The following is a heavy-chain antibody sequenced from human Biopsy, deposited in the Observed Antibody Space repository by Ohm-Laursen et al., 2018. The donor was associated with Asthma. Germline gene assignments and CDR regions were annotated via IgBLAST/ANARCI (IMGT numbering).Heavy chain of an antibody. Sequence: SLRLSCTASGFAVSRDYMFWARQAPGKGLEWVSVIYSGGTSHTADSVRGRFTISRDYSKNTLYLQMHSLRAEDTAVYYCARGDSSGWSHYYFDYWGQGTLVTVSS. CDR2: IYSGGTS. D-gene: IGHD6-19*01. CDR3: ARGDSSGWSHYYFDY. J-gene: IGHJ4*02. CDR1: GFAVSRDY. V-gene: IGHV3-53*01.